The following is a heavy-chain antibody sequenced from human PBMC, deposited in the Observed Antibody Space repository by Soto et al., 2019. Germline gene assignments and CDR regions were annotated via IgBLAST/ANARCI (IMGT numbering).Heavy chain of an antibody. V-gene: IGHV3-66*02. CDR3: AREQWLVLSPEYYYYGMDV. Sequence: PGGSKRLSCAASGFTFRGYARNWVRQAPGKGLEWVSAINSGGNTYYADSVKGRFTISRDNSKNTLYLQMNSLRAEDTAVYYCAREQWLVLSPEYYYYGMDVWGQGTTVTVSS. CDR1: GFTFRGYA. D-gene: IGHD6-19*01. J-gene: IGHJ6*02. CDR2: INSGGNT.